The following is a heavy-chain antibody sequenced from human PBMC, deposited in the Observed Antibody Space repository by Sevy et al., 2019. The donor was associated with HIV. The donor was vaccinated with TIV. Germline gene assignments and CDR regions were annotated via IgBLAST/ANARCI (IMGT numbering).Heavy chain of an antibody. J-gene: IGHJ3*02. V-gene: IGHV4-39*01. D-gene: IGHD3-3*01. CDR2: IYYSGST. Sequence: SETLSLTCTVSGGSISSSSYYWGWIRQPPGNGLEWIGSIYYSGSTYYNPSLKSRVTISVDTSKNQFSLKLSSVTAADTAVYYCARDFGVRKGGGSAFDIWGQGTMVTVSS. CDR1: GGSISSSSYY. CDR3: ARDFGVRKGGGSAFDI.